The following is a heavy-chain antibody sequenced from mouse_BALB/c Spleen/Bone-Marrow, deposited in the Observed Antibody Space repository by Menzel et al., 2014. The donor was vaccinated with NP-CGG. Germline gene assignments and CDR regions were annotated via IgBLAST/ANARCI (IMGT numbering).Heavy chain of an antibody. CDR2: ISNGGGST. CDR1: GFTFSDYY. CDR3: ARHDGYRTWFAY. V-gene: IGHV5-12*02. D-gene: IGHD2-3*01. Sequence: EVMLVESGGGLVQPGGSLKLSCATSGFTFSDYYMYWVRQTPEKRLEWVAYISNGGGSTYYPDTVKGRFTISRDNAKNTLYLQMSRLKSVDTAMYYCARHDGYRTWFAYWGQGTLVTVSA. J-gene: IGHJ3*01.